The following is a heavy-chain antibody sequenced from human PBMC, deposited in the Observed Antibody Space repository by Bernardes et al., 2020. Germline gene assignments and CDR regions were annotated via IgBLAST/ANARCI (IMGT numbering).Heavy chain of an antibody. Sequence: SVKVSCKASGGTFSSYAISWVRQAPGQGLEWMGGIIPIFGTANYAQKFQGRVTITADKSTSTAYMELSSLRSEDTAVYYCARRTGVSNTGSFDYWGQGTLVTVSS. CDR2: IIPIFGTA. CDR3: ARRTGVSNTGSFDY. V-gene: IGHV1-69*06. CDR1: GGTFSSYA. D-gene: IGHD4-4*01. J-gene: IGHJ4*02.